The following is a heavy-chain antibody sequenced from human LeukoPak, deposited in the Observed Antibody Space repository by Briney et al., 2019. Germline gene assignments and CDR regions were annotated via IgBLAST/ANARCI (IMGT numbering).Heavy chain of an antibody. CDR3: AREGADYYDSSGYYRVGAFDI. Sequence: SVKVSCKASGGTFSSYAISWVRQAPGQGLEWMGRIIPIFGTANYAQKFQGRVTITTDESTSTAYMELSSLRSEDTAVYYCAREGADYYDSSGYYRVGAFDIWGQGTMVTVSS. CDR1: GGTFSSYA. V-gene: IGHV1-69*05. D-gene: IGHD3-22*01. CDR2: IIPIFGTA. J-gene: IGHJ3*02.